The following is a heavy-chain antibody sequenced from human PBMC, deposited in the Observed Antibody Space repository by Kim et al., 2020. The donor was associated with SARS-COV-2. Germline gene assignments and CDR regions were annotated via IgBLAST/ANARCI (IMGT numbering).Heavy chain of an antibody. CDR3: ARDRQSGY. Sequence: SGNTNYAQHLQGRVTMTTDTSTSTAYMELRSLRSDDTAVYYCARDRQSGYWGQGTLVTVSS. V-gene: IGHV1-18*01. D-gene: IGHD6-19*01. J-gene: IGHJ4*02. CDR2: SGNT.